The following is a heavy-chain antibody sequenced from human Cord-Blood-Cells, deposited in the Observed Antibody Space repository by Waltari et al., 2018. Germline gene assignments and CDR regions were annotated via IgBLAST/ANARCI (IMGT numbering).Heavy chain of an antibody. Sequence: QVQLQQWGAGLLKPSETLSLTCAVYGGSFSGYYWSWIRQPPGKWLEWIGEINHSGSTNYNPSLKSRVTISVDTSKNQFSLKLSSVTAADTAVYYCARARRRYYGSGSYYNYFQHWGQGTLVTVSS. CDR1: GGSFSGYY. V-gene: IGHV4-34*01. D-gene: IGHD3-10*01. CDR2: INHSGST. CDR3: ARARRRYYGSGSYYNYFQH. J-gene: IGHJ1*01.